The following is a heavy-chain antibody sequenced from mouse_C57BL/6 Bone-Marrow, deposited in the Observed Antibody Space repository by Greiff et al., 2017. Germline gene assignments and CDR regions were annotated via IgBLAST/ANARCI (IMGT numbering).Heavy chain of an antibody. Sequence: VQLQQPGAELVRPGTSVKLSCKASGYTFTSYWMHWVKQRPGQGLEWIGVIDPSDSYTNYNQKFKGKATLTVDTSSSTAYMQLRSLTSEDSAVYYCARWVAYWGQGTLVTVSA. CDR2: IDPSDSYT. CDR3: ARWVAY. J-gene: IGHJ3*01. CDR1: GYTFTSYW. V-gene: IGHV1-59*01.